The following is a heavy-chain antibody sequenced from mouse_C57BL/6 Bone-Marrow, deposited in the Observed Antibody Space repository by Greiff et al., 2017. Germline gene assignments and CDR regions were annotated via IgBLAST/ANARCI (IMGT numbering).Heavy chain of an antibody. CDR2: ISDGGSYT. V-gene: IGHV5-4*01. Sequence: EVHLVESGGGLVKPGGSLKLSCEASGFTFSSYAMSWVRQTPEKRLEWVATISDGGSYTYYPDNVKGRFTISRDNAKNNLYLQMSHLKSEDTAMYYCARGDYSNSLDCWGQGTTLTVFS. D-gene: IGHD2-5*01. CDR1: GFTFSSYA. CDR3: ARGDYSNSLDC. J-gene: IGHJ2*01.